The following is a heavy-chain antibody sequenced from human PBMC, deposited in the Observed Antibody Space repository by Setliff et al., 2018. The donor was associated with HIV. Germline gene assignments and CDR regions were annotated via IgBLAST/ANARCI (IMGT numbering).Heavy chain of an antibody. V-gene: IGHV1-2*02. CDR3: ARGEMIAFGGVGWLDP. Sequence: ASVKVSCKSSGYTFTDYYIHWVRLAPGQGLEWMGWINPNNGGTSYAQKFQGRVTMTRDTSISTAYMELSRLTSDGTAVYYCARGEMIAFGGVGWLDPWGHGTLVTVSS. CDR2: INPNNGGT. D-gene: IGHD3-16*01. J-gene: IGHJ5*02. CDR1: GYTFTDYY.